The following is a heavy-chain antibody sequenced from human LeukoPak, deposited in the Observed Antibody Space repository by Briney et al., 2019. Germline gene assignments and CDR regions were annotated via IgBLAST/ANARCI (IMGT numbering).Heavy chain of an antibody. CDR1: GITVSSSA. V-gene: IGHV3-23*01. CDR2: ISYSDDTT. D-gene: IGHD3-10*01. CDR3: ARVLLWFGELLYHY. Sequence: GGSLRLSCVASGITVSSSAMSWVRQAPGKGLEWVSSISYSDDTTYYADSVKGRFTISRDSSTNTLYLQMNSLRAEDTAVYYCARVLLWFGELLYHYWGQGTLVTVSS. J-gene: IGHJ4*02.